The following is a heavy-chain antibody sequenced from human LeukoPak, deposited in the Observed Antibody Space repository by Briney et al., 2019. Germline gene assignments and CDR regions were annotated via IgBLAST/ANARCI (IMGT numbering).Heavy chain of an antibody. J-gene: IGHJ4*02. CDR3: AKDSKETYYYDSSGYYYPYYFDY. CDR1: GFTFSSYA. Sequence: GGSLRLSFAASGFTFSSYAMSWVRQAPGKGLEWVSAISVSGGSTYYADSVKGRFTISRDNSKNTLYLQMNSLRAEDTAVYYCAKDSKETYYYDSSGYYYPYYFDYWGQGTLVTVSS. D-gene: IGHD3-22*01. V-gene: IGHV3-23*01. CDR2: ISVSGGST.